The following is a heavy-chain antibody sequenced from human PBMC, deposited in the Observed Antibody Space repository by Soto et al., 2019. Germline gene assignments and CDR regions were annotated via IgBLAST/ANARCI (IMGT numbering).Heavy chain of an antibody. CDR1: GFTFSSYA. D-gene: IGHD2-21*02. Sequence: GGSLRLSCAASGFTFSSYAMSWVRQAPGKWLEWVSAISGSGGSTYYADSVKGRSTISRENSKNTLYLQINSLRAEDTAVYYCAKRGYGGNSRSVFDYWGQGTLVTLSS. CDR3: AKRGYGGNSRSVFDY. J-gene: IGHJ4*02. CDR2: ISGSGGST. V-gene: IGHV3-23*01.